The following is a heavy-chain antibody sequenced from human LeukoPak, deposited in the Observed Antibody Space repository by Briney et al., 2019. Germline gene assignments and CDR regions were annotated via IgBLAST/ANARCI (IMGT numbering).Heavy chain of an antibody. CDR2: IRYDGSNK. V-gene: IGHV3-30*02. CDR1: GFTFSSYG. Sequence: PGGSLRLSCAASGFTFSSYGMHWVRQAPGKGLEWVAFIRYDGSNKYYADSVKGRFTISRDNSKNTLYLQMNSLRAEDTAVYYCARSWVLGRYDILTGYDYWGQGTLVTVSS. D-gene: IGHD3-9*01. CDR3: ARSWVLGRYDILTGYDY. J-gene: IGHJ4*02.